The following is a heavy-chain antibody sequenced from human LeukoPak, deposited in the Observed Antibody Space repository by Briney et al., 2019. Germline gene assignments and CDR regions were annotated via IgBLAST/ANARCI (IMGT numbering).Heavy chain of an antibody. J-gene: IGHJ4*02. D-gene: IGHD3-16*01. CDR1: GYTFTVYY. CDR2: INPNSGGT. CDR3: ARRGNYDNLWGNSLNN. Sequence: GASVKVSCKASGYTFTVYYIHWVRQAPGQGLEWMGWINPNSGGTNYAQKFQGRVTMTRDASISTAYMEMSRLRSDDTAIYYCARRGNYDNLWGNSLNNWGQGTLVTVSS. V-gene: IGHV1-2*02.